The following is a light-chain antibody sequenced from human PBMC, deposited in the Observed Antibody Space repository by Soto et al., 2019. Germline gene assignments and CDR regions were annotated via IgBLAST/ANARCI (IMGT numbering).Light chain of an antibody. CDR3: SSYTSSSTLLV. CDR1: SSDVGGYNY. J-gene: IGLJ2*01. Sequence: QSALTQPASVSGSPGQSVTISCTGTSSDVGGYNYVSWYQQHPGKAPKLMIYDVSNRPSGVSNRFSGSKSGNTASLTISGRQDEDEAADYCSSYTSSSTLLVFGGGTKLTVL. CDR2: DVS. V-gene: IGLV2-14*01.